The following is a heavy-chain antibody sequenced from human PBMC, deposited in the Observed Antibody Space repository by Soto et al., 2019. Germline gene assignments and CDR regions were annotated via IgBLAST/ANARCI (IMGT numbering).Heavy chain of an antibody. CDR3: ASPVDTARIADY. CDR2: ISYDGSNK. CDR1: GFTFSSYA. D-gene: IGHD5-18*01. Sequence: QVQLVESGGGVVQPGRSLRLSCAASGFTFSSYAMHWVRQAPGKGLEWVAVISYDGSNKYYADSVKGRFTISRDNSKNTLYLQMNSLRAEDTAVYYCASPVDTARIADYWGQGTLVTVSS. V-gene: IGHV3-30-3*01. J-gene: IGHJ4*02.